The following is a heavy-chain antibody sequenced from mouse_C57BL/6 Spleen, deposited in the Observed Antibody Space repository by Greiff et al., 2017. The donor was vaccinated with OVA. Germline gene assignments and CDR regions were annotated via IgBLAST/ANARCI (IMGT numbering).Heavy chain of an antibody. V-gene: IGHV2-5*01. CDR2: LWRGGST. CDR3: AKGGDYGAWVAY. J-gene: IGHJ3*01. D-gene: IGHD2-4*01. Sequence: VQLPQSGPGLVQPSQSLSITCTVSGFSFTSYGVHWVRQSPGKGLEWLGVLWRGGSTAYNAAFMSRLSITKDNSKSQVFFKMNSLQADDTAIYYFAKGGDYGAWVAYWGQGTRGTVAA. CDR1: GFSFTSYG.